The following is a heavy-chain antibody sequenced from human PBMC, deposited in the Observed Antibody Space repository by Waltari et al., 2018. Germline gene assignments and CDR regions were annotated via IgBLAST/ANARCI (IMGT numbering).Heavy chain of an antibody. V-gene: IGHV1-24*01. CDR3: ATVSIAVAGNYYYYGMDV. J-gene: IGHJ6*02. CDR2: FDPEDGET. CDR1: GYTLTELS. D-gene: IGHD6-19*01. Sequence: QVQLVQSGAEVKKPGASVKVSCKVSGYTLTELSMPLVRQAPGTGLGWMGGFDPEDGETIYAQKFQGRVTMTEDTSTDTAYMELSSLRSEDTAVYYCATVSIAVAGNYYYYGMDVWGQGTTVTVSS.